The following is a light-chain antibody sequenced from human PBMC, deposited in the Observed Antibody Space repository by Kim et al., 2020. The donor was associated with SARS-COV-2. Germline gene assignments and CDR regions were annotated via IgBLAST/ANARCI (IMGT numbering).Light chain of an antibody. Sequence: PGQRVTFSCSGSSSTIGSNYVYWYQQLPGTAPKLLIYSNNQRPSGVPDRFAGSKSGTSASLAISGLRSEDEADYYCAAWDDSLSVVFGGGTKLTVL. CDR2: SNN. J-gene: IGLJ2*01. CDR1: SSTIGSNY. V-gene: IGLV1-47*02. CDR3: AAWDDSLSVV.